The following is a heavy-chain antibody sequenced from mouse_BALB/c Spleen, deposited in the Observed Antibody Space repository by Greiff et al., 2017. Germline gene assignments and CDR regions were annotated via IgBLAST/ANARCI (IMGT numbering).Heavy chain of an antibody. CDR3: ARGLWLRRYYAMDY. Sequence: EVMLVESGGGLVQPGGSLKLSCAASGFDFSRYWMSWVRQAPGKGLEWIGEINPDSSTINYTPSLKDKFIISRDNAKNTLYLQMSKVRSEDTALYYCARGLWLRRYYAMDYWGQGTSVTVSS. D-gene: IGHD2-2*01. J-gene: IGHJ4*01. CDR2: INPDSSTI. V-gene: IGHV4-1*02. CDR1: GFDFSRYW.